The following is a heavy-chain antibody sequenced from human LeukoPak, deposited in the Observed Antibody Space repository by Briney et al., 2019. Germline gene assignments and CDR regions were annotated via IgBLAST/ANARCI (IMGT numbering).Heavy chain of an antibody. CDR2: INPSGGST. D-gene: IGHD2-2*01. Sequence: GASVKVSCKASGYTFTSYYMHWVRQAPGQGREWMGIINPSGGSTSYAQKFQGRVTMTRDMSTSTVYMELSSLRSEDTAVYYCAREGWTTDIVVVPAAETLYYYYYMDVWGKGTTVTVSS. J-gene: IGHJ6*03. CDR3: AREGWTTDIVVVPAAETLYYYYYMDV. V-gene: IGHV1-46*01. CDR1: GYTFTSYY.